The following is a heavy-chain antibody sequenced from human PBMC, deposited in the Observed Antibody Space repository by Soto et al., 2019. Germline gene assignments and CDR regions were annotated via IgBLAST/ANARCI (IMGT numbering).Heavy chain of an antibody. J-gene: IGHJ5*02. CDR3: ARVGYDYVWGSYRPANLLAP. CDR2: ISAYNGNT. V-gene: IGHV1-18*04. CDR1: GYTFTSYG. D-gene: IGHD3-16*02. Sequence: ASVKVSCKASGYTFTSYGISWVRQAPGQGLEWMGWISAYNGNTNYAQKLQGRVTMTTDTSTSTAYMELRSLRSDDTAVYYCARVGYDYVWGSYRPANLLAPWGQGSLVIVSA.